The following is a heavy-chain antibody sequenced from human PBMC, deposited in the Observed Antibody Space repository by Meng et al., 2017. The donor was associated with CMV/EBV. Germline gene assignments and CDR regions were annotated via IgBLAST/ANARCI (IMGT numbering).Heavy chain of an antibody. CDR3: ARVGIYCSGTSCDMWEGDS. CDR1: GDSITNSAYY. CDR2: IYYIGTT. D-gene: IGHD2-2*01. Sequence: SETLSLTCTISGDSITNSAYYWGWIRQPPGKGLEWIGNIYYIGTTYYTPSLKSRVTISIDTSENHFSLWLSSVTAADTAVYYCARVGIYCSGTSCDMWEGDSWGQGTLVTVSS. V-gene: IGHV4-39*02. J-gene: IGHJ4*02.